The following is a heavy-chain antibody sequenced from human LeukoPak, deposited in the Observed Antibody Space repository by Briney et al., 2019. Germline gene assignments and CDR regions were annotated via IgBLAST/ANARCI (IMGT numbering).Heavy chain of an antibody. CDR1: GYAFTSYD. CDR2: MNPNSGNT. J-gene: IGHJ4*02. V-gene: IGHV1-8*01. CDR3: ARRYCSTISCYFDY. D-gene: IGHD2-2*01. Sequence: GASVKVSCKASGYAFTSYDINWVRQATGQGLEWMGWMNPNSGNTGYPQKFQGRVTMTRDTSTNTVYLELSSLRFEDTAVYYCARRYCSTISCYFDYWGQGTLVTVSS.